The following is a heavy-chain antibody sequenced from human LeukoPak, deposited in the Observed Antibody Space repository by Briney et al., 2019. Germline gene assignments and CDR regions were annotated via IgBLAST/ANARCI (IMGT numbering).Heavy chain of an antibody. CDR1: GFTFSNYQ. CDR3: AREGAGGDRDY. Sequence: GGSLRLSCTASGFTFSNYQMNWVRQAPGKGLEWVSYISSSGSTIYYADSVKGRVTISRDNAKNSLYLQMNSLRVEDTAVYYCAREGAGGDRDYWGQGTLVTVSS. V-gene: IGHV3-48*03. D-gene: IGHD4-17*01. J-gene: IGHJ4*02. CDR2: ISSSGSTI.